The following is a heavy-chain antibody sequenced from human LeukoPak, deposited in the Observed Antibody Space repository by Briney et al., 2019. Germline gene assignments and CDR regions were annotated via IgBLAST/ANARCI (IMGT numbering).Heavy chain of an antibody. Sequence: ASVKVSCKASGYTFTNFGTSWVRQAPGQGLEWMGRISTYNGNTNSAQKFQGRVTMTTDTSTGTAYMELRSLRSDDTAVYYCARVRGGDSIAYRYWGQGTLVTVSS. CDR2: ISTYNGNT. D-gene: IGHD3-22*01. CDR1: GYTFTNFG. J-gene: IGHJ4*02. CDR3: ARVRGGDSIAYRY. V-gene: IGHV1-18*01.